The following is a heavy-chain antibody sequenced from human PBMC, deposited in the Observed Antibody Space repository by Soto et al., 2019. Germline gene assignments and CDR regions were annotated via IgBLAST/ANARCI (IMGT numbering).Heavy chain of an antibody. CDR2: INPSSCGT. CDR3: ARSISIAGRRDY. Sequence: QVQLVQSGAEVKKPGASVKVSCRASGYAFGVYYIHWVRQAPGQGLESMGWINPSSCGTNYAQKFQDRVTMTRDTSITTAYMELSRLRSDDTAVYYCARSISIAGRRDYWGQGTLVTVSS. V-gene: IGHV1-2*02. D-gene: IGHD6-6*01. J-gene: IGHJ4*02. CDR1: GYAFGVYY.